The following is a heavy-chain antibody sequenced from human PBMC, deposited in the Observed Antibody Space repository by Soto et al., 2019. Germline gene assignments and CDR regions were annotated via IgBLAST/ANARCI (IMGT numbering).Heavy chain of an antibody. CDR3: ARRGDYGDYVDY. V-gene: IGHV5-10-1*01. J-gene: IGHJ4*02. CDR2: IDPSAPYT. CDR1: GYSFTTFW. Sequence: GESLKISCRSSGYSFTTFWISWVRQMPGKGLEWMGKIDPSAPYTNYSPSFQGRVTISADRSISTAYLQWSSLKASDTAMYYCARRGDYGDYVDYWGQGTLVTVSS. D-gene: IGHD4-17*01.